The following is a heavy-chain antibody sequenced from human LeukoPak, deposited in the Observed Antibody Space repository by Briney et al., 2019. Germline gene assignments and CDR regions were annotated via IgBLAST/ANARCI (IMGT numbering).Heavy chain of an antibody. D-gene: IGHD6-13*01. CDR3: AKGGSWYRPTFFDY. CDR1: GFTFSSYA. V-gene: IGHV3-23*01. CDR2: ISGSGGNT. Sequence: GGSLRLSCAASGFTFSSYAMTWVRQAPGKGLQWVSAISGSGGNTYYAESVKGRFTISRDNSKNRLYLQMNSLRVEDTALYYCAKGGSWYRPTFFDYWGQGTLVTVSS. J-gene: IGHJ4*02.